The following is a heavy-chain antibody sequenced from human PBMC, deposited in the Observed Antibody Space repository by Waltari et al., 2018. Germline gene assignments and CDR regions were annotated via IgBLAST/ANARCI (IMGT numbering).Heavy chain of an antibody. D-gene: IGHD2-2*01. J-gene: IGHJ6*02. CDR2: IIPIFGTA. CDR1: GGTFSSYA. Sequence: QVQLVQSGAEVKKPGSSVKVSCKASGGTFSSYAISWVRQAPGPGLEWMGGIIPIFGTANYAQKFQGRVTITADESTSTAYMELSSLRSEDTAVYYCARERYCSSTSCPYYYYYGMDVWGQGTTVTVSS. CDR3: ARERYCSSTSCPYYYYYGMDV. V-gene: IGHV1-69*01.